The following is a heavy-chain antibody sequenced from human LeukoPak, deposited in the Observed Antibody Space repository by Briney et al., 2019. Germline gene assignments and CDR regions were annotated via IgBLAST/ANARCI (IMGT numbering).Heavy chain of an antibody. CDR3: ARLRSAVVNNWFDA. CDR2: IYHNGNT. D-gene: IGHD3-22*01. CDR1: DYAISSDYY. Sequence: SETLSLTCVVSDYAISSDYYWGWIRQPPGKGLEWIGSIYHNGNTYYHPSLKSRATISVDTSKNQFSLKLSSVTAADTAVYYCARLRSAVVNNWFDAWGRGTLVTVSS. V-gene: IGHV4-38-2*01. J-gene: IGHJ5*02.